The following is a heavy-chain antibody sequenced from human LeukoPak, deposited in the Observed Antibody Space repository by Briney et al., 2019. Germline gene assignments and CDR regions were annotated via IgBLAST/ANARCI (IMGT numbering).Heavy chain of an antibody. Sequence: GASVKVSCKASGYTFTSYDINWVRQATGQGLEWMGWMNPNSGNTGYAQKFQGRVTMPRNTSISTAYMELSSLRSEDTAVYYCARGHIPYDSSGYGNDAFDIWGQGTMVTVSS. CDR3: ARGHIPYDSSGYGNDAFDI. V-gene: IGHV1-8*01. J-gene: IGHJ3*02. CDR2: MNPNSGNT. D-gene: IGHD3-22*01. CDR1: GYTFTSYD.